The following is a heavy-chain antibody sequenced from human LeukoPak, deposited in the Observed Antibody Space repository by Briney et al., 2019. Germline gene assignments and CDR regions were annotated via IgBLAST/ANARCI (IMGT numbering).Heavy chain of an antibody. CDR3: ARDSSGWYYFDY. CDR1: GGSFSGYY. Sequence: SETLSLTCAVYGGSFSGYYWSWIRQPPGKGLEWIGEINHSGSTNYNPSLKSRVTISVDTSKSQFSLKLSSVTAADTAVYYCARDSSGWYYFDYWGQGTLVTVSS. CDR2: INHSGST. J-gene: IGHJ4*02. D-gene: IGHD6-19*01. V-gene: IGHV4-34*01.